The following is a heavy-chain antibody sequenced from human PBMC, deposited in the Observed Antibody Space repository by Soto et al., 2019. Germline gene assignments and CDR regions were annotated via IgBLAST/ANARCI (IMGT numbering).Heavy chain of an antibody. Sequence: EVQLLESGGGLVQPGGSLRLSCAASGFTFSSYAMSWVRQAPGKGLEWVSAISGSGGSTYYADSVKGRFTISRDNSKNTLYMQMNSLRAEDTAVYYCAKDHSGDYVPPPDYWGQGTLVTVSS. J-gene: IGHJ4*02. CDR2: ISGSGGST. V-gene: IGHV3-23*01. CDR3: AKDHSGDYVPPPDY. CDR1: GFTFSSYA. D-gene: IGHD4-17*01.